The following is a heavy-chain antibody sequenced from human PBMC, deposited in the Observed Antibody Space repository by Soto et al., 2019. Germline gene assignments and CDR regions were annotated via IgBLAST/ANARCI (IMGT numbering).Heavy chain of an antibody. V-gene: IGHV3-21*06. Sequence: PGGSLRLSCAASGFTFTRYSMNWVRQAPGKGLEWDSSISSTTNYIYYGDSMKGRFTISRDNAKNSLYLEMNSLRAEDTAVYYCARESEDLTSNFDYWGQGTLVTVSS. J-gene: IGHJ4*02. CDR2: ISSTTNYI. CDR1: GFTFTRYS. CDR3: ARESEDLTSNFDY.